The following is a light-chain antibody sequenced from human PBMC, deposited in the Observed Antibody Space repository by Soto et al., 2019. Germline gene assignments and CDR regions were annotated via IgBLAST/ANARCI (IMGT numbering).Light chain of an antibody. CDR1: QGISSY. J-gene: IGKJ5*01. Sequence: DIQLTHSPSSLSASLGDRVTITCRESQGISSYLNWYRQKPGKAPKLLIYAASSLQSGVPSRFSGSGSGTDFTLTISSLQPEDFATYYCQQSYSTPITFGQGTRLEIK. CDR2: AAS. V-gene: IGKV1-39*01. CDR3: QQSYSTPIT.